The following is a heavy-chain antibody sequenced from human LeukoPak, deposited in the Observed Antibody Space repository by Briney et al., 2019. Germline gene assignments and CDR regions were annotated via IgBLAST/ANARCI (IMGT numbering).Heavy chain of an antibody. J-gene: IGHJ4*02. D-gene: IGHD5-18*01. Sequence: GRSLRLSRAASGFTFSSYAMHWVRQAPGKGLEWVAVISYDGSNKYYADSVKGRFTISRDNSKNTLYLQMNSLRAEDTAVYYCARARGYSYADYWGQGTLVTVSS. CDR1: GFTFSSYA. CDR3: ARARGYSYADY. V-gene: IGHV3-30-3*01. CDR2: ISYDGSNK.